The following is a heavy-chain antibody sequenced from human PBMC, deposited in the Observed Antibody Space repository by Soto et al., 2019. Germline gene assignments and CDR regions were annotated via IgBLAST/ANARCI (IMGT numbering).Heavy chain of an antibody. Sequence: GGSLRLSCAASGFTFSDYYMSWIRQAPGKGLEWVSYISSSGSTIYYADSVKGRFTISRDNAKNTLFLQMNSLRAEDTAVYYCTRDYYDNSGSSYVDYGMDVWGPGTTVTVSS. CDR2: ISSSGSTI. J-gene: IGHJ6*02. CDR1: GFTFSDYY. D-gene: IGHD3-22*01. CDR3: TRDYYDNSGSSYVDYGMDV. V-gene: IGHV3-11*04.